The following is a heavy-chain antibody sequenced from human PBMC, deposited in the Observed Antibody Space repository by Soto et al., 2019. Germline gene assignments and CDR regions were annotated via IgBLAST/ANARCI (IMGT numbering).Heavy chain of an antibody. CDR1: GGSISSYY. D-gene: IGHD4-17*01. CDR2: IYNSGST. Sequence: NPSETLSLTCTVSGGSISSYYWSWIRQPPGKGLEWIGYIYNSGSTNYNPSLKSRVTISVDTSKNQFSLKLSSVTAADTAVYSCAYGDSRGPFDSWGQGTLVTVS. J-gene: IGHJ4*02. V-gene: IGHV4-59*01. CDR3: AYGDSRGPFDS.